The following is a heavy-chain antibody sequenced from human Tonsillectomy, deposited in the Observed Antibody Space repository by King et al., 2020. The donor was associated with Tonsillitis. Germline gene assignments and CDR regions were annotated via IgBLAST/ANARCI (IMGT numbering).Heavy chain of an antibody. CDR1: GVSISNFY. CDR3: ARLQYYDSSGYPSGYMDV. Sequence: HVQLQESGPGLVKPSETLSLTCTVSGVSISNFYWSWIRQPAGKGLEWVGRIYTSGSANYNPSLKSRVTMSVDTSKNQFSLRLNSVTAADTAVYYCARLQYYDSSGYPSGYMDVWGKGTTVTVSS. CDR2: IYTSGSA. J-gene: IGHJ6*03. V-gene: IGHV4-4*07. D-gene: IGHD3-22*01.